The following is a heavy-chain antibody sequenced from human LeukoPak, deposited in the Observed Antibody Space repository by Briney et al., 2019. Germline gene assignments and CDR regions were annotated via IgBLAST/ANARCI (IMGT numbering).Heavy chain of an antibody. J-gene: IGHJ4*02. CDR3: ARSYCSSTSCYEGSFDY. CDR1: GYSFTTYW. CDR2: IYPGDSDT. V-gene: IGHV5-51*01. Sequence: GESLKISCEASGYSFTTYWITWVRQMPGKGLEWMGIIYPGDSDTRYSPSFQGQVTISADKSISTAYLQWSSLKASDTAMYYCARSYCSSTSCYEGSFDYWGQGTLVTVSS. D-gene: IGHD2-2*01.